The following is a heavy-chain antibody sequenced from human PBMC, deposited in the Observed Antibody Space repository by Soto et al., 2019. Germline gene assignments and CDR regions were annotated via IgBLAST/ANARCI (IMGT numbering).Heavy chain of an antibody. V-gene: IGHV6-1*01. CDR2: TYYRSKWYN. J-gene: IGHJ4*02. CDR3: ARVGAYVDIVATIPWGFDY. Sequence: SQTLSLTCAISGDSVSSNSAAWNWIRQSPSRGLEWLGRTYYRSKWYNDYAVSVKSRITINPDTSKNQFSLQLNSVTPEDTAVYYCARVGAYVDIVATIPWGFDYWGQGTLVTVSS. D-gene: IGHD5-12*01. CDR1: GDSVSSNSAA.